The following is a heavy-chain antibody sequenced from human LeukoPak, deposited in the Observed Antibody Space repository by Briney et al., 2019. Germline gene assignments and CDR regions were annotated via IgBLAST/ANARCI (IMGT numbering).Heavy chain of an antibody. V-gene: IGHV3-53*01. CDR3: ARDEVYCGGDCYPTLYY. D-gene: IGHD2-21*02. CDR2: IYSGGST. J-gene: IGHJ4*02. Sequence: PGGSLRLSCAASGFTVSSNYMSWVRQAPGKGLEWVSVIYSGGSTYYADSVKGRFTISRDNSKNTLYLQMNSLRAEDTAVYYCARDEVYCGGDCYPTLYYWGQGTLVTVSS. CDR1: GFTVSSNY.